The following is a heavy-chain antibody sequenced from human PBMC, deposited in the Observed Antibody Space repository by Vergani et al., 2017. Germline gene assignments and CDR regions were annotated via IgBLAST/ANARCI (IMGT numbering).Heavy chain of an antibody. J-gene: IGHJ3*02. CDR2: ISSSSSYI. D-gene: IGHD3-10*01. Sequence: EVQLVESGGGLVKPGGSLRRSCAASGFTFSSYSMNWVRQAPGKGLEWVSSISSSSSYIYYADSVKGRFTISRDNAKNSLYLQMNSLRAEDTAVYYCAREIGTMVRGPYAFDIWGQGTMVTVSS. V-gene: IGHV3-21*01. CDR1: GFTFSSYS. CDR3: AREIGTMVRGPYAFDI.